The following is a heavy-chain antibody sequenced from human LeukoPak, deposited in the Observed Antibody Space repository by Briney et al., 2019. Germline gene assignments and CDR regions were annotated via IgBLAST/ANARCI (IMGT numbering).Heavy chain of an antibody. CDR3: ARTFYADSSLDY. CDR2: ISGSGGST. Sequence: GGSLRLSCAASGFTFSSYTMSWVRQAPGKGLEWVSAISGSGGSTYYADSVRGRFTISRDNSKNTLYLQMNSLRAEDTAIYYCARTFYADSSLDYWGQGTLVTVSS. V-gene: IGHV3-23*01. J-gene: IGHJ4*02. CDR1: GFTFSSYT. D-gene: IGHD4-17*01.